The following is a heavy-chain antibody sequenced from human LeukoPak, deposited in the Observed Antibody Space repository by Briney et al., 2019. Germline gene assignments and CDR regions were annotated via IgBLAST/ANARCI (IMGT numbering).Heavy chain of an antibody. J-gene: IGHJ4*02. D-gene: IGHD1-7*01. CDR1: GFTFSSYA. Sequence: GRSLRLSCAASGFTFSSYAMHWVRQAPGKGLEWVAVISYDGSNKYYADSVKGRFTISRDNSKNTLYLQMNSLRAENTAVYYCARDLVAGTTLDYWGQGTLVTVSS. CDR3: ARDLVAGTTLDY. CDR2: ISYDGSNK. V-gene: IGHV3-30*04.